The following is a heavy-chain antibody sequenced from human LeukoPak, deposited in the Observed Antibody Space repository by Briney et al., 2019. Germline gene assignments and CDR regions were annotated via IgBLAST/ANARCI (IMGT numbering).Heavy chain of an antibody. V-gene: IGHV3-23*01. CDR2: ISGSGGST. D-gene: IGHD6-19*01. CDR3: ARHSSGWYSDY. Sequence: GGSLRLSCAASGFTFRSYATSWVRQAPGKGLEWVSAISGSGGSTYYADSVKGRFTISRDNSKNTLYLQMNSLRAEDTAVYYCARHSSGWYSDYWGQGTLVTVSS. J-gene: IGHJ4*02. CDR1: GFTFRSYA.